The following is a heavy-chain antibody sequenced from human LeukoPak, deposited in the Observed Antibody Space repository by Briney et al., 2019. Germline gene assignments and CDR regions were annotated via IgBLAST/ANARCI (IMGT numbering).Heavy chain of an antibody. CDR3: TTYRVGEQWMIPNY. J-gene: IGHJ4*02. V-gene: IGHV3-15*01. D-gene: IGHD6-19*01. Sequence: GGSLRLSCVVSGFTLSSAWMSWVRQAPGKGGECVDRIKTKTDGGTPDYAAPVKGRFTISRDDSRNTLYLQMNSLKTEDTAVYYCTTYRVGEQWMIPNYWGQGTLVTVSS. CDR1: GFTLSSAW. CDR2: IKTKTDGGTP.